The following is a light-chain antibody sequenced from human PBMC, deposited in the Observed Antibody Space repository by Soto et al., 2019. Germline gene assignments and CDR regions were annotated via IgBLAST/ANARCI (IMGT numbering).Light chain of an antibody. Sequence: DIQMPQSPSSLSASVGDSVTVTCRASQPIGTSLHWYQQRAGKAPKVLISSASRLQSGVSSRFSGSGSGTHFTLTISSLRPEDSATYYCLQGYNTFWTFGQGTKVEIK. CDR3: LQGYNTFWT. V-gene: IGKV1-39*01. CDR2: SAS. CDR1: QPIGTS. J-gene: IGKJ1*01.